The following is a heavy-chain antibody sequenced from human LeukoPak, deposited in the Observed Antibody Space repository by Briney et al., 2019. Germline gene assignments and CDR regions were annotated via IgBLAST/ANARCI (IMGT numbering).Heavy chain of an antibody. V-gene: IGHV1-46*01. Sequence: EASVKVSCKASGYTFTAYYLHWVRQAPGQGLEWMGIINPSGGSTTYAQKFRGRVTMTRDTSTSTVYMELSSLRSEDTAVYYCAREPRKVGASTYDAFDIWGQGTMVTVSS. CDR3: AREPRKVGASTYDAFDI. CDR1: GYTFTAYY. D-gene: IGHD1-26*01. CDR2: INPSGGST. J-gene: IGHJ3*02.